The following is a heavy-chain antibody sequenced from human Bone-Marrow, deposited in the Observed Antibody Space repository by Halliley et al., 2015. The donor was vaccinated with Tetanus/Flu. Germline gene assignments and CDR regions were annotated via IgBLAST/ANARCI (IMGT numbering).Heavy chain of an antibody. J-gene: IGHJ5*02. D-gene: IGHD3-22*01. CDR3: ARSNYYESSGYQNFFDP. CDR1: GFASDGLTFDDYG. CDR2: INWNGDLT. Sequence: SLRLSCAASGFASDGLTFDDYGMTWVRQVPGKGLEWVSGINWNGDLTSYADSVKGRFTVSRDNAKNSLYLQMNSLRAEDTAFYYCARSNYYESSGYQNFFDPWGQGTLVTVSS. V-gene: IGHV3-20*04.